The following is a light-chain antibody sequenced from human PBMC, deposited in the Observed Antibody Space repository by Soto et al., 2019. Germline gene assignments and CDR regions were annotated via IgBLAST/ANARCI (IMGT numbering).Light chain of an antibody. CDR1: RSDVGDYDY. CDR2: DVS. J-gene: IGLJ1*01. Sequence: QSALTQPPSVSGSPGQSVTISCTGTRSDVGDYDYVSWYLQHPSTAPKLLISDVSRRHSGVPDRFSGSKSGNTASLTISGLQVDDEGDYYCCSYAGTSTYVFGTGTKLTVL. V-gene: IGLV2-11*01. CDR3: CSYAGTSTYV.